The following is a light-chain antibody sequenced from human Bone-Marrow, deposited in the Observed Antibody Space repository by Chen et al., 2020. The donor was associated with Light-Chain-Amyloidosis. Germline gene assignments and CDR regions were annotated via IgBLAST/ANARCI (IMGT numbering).Light chain of an antibody. Sequence: QSALTQPASVPGSPGPSITISCTGTSSDVGGDNHVSWYQQHPDNAPKLMIYEVTNRPSWVTDRFSGSKSDNTASLTISGLQTEDEADYFCSSYTITNTLVFGSGTRVTVL. J-gene: IGLJ1*01. CDR1: SSDVGGDNH. CDR2: EVT. V-gene: IGLV2-14*01. CDR3: SSYTITNTLV.